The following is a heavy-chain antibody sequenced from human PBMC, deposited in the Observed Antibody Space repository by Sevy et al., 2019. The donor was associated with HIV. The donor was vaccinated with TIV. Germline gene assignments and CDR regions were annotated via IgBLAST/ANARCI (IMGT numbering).Heavy chain of an antibody. CDR3: ARSNNAGVGTFYYDTSGYYSDF. CDR2: ISGSGTSK. Sequence: GGSLRLSCAASEFTFSDYYMTWIRQAPGKGLEWVSHISGSGTSKDYADSVEGRFSISRDNAQNSLYLQMNSLRAEDTAVYYCARSNNAGVGTFYYDTSGYYSDFWGQGTLVTVSS. V-gene: IGHV3-11*01. CDR1: EFTFSDYY. D-gene: IGHD3-22*01. J-gene: IGHJ4*02.